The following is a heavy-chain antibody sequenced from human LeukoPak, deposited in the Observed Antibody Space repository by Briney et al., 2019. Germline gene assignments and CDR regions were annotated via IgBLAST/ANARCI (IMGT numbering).Heavy chain of an antibody. CDR2: ISGSGGSI. Sequence: GGSLRLSCAASGFTFSSYAMSWVRQAPGKGLEWVSAISGSGGSIYYADSVKGRFTISRDNSKNTLYLQMNSLRAEDTAVYYCAKPDRASITMIVVVITFDYWGQGTLVTVSS. J-gene: IGHJ4*02. V-gene: IGHV3-23*01. CDR3: AKPDRASITMIVVVITFDY. D-gene: IGHD3-22*01. CDR1: GFTFSSYA.